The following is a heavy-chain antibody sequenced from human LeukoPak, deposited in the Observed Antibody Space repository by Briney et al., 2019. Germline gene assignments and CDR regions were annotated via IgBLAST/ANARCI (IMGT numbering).Heavy chain of an antibody. Sequence: GESLKISCKGSGYSFTSHWIAWVRQMPGKSLEWMGIIYPGDSDTTYSPSFQGQVTISADKSISTAYLQWSSLKASDTAMYYCARHGDSNWYFDYWGQGTLVTVSS. J-gene: IGHJ4*02. V-gene: IGHV5-51*01. CDR2: IYPGDSDT. CDR1: GYSFTSHW. CDR3: ARHGDSNWYFDY. D-gene: IGHD6-13*01.